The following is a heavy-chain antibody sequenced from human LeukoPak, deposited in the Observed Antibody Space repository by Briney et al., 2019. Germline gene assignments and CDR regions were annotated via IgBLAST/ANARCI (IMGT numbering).Heavy chain of an antibody. V-gene: IGHV4-39*07. CDR1: GGSISSSSYY. D-gene: IGHD1-26*01. CDR2: IYYAGRT. CDR3: ARDTRIVGATPVDY. J-gene: IGHJ4*02. Sequence: SETLSLTCTVSGGSISSSSYYWGWIRQPPGKGLEWIGTIYYAGRTYYYPSLKSRVTISVDTSKNQFSLKLSSVTAADTAVYYCARDTRIVGATPVDYWGQGTLVTVSS.